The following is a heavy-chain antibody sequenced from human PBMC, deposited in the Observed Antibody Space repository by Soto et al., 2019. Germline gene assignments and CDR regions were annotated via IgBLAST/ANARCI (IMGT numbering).Heavy chain of an antibody. CDR2: ISYSGST. CDR3: ARYYDSRGYRPLTN. CDR1: GGSISSGGYY. J-gene: IGHJ4*02. D-gene: IGHD3-22*01. Sequence: QVQLQESGPGLVKPSQTLSLTCTVSGGSISSGGYYWNWIRQHPGKGLEWIGYISYSGSTYYNPSLKSRVTISVDTSKNQFSLKLSSVTAADTAMYYCARYYDSRGYRPLTNWGQGTLVTVSS. V-gene: IGHV4-31*03.